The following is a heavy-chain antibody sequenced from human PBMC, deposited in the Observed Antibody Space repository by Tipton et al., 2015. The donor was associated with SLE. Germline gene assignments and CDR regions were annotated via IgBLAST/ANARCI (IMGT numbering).Heavy chain of an antibody. CDR3: ASLGYCSGGSCYSFDY. J-gene: IGHJ4*02. Sequence: GLVKPSETLSLTCTVSGGSISSYYWSWIRQPPGKGLEWIGSIYYSGSIYYNPSLKSRVTISVDTSKNQFSLKLSSVTAADTAVYYCASLGYCSGGSCYSFDYWGQGTLVTVSS. CDR1: GGSISSYY. CDR2: IYYSGSI. D-gene: IGHD2-15*01. V-gene: IGHV4-59*12.